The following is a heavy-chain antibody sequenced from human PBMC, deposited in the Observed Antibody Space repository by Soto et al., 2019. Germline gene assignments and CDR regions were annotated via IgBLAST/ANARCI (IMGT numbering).Heavy chain of an antibody. D-gene: IGHD2-2*01. CDR3: ARGSDIVLVPAATSYYYYGMDV. V-gene: IGHV1-69*12. Sequence: QVQLVQSGAEVKKPGSSVKVSCKASGGTFSSYAISWVRQAPGQGLEWMGGIIPIFGTANYAQKFQGRVTITADESTSTAYMELSSLRSEDTAVYYCARGSDIVLVPAATSYYYYGMDVWGQGTTVTVSS. J-gene: IGHJ6*02. CDR2: IIPIFGTA. CDR1: GGTFSSYA.